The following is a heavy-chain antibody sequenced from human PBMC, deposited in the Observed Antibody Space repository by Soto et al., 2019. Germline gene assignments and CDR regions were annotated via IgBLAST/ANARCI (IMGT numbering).Heavy chain of an antibody. CDR2: ISSSSSYT. V-gene: IGHV3-11*06. D-gene: IGHD6-6*01. J-gene: IGHJ4*02. Sequence: GGSLRLSCAASGFTFSDYYMSWIRQAPGKGLEWVSYISSSSSYTNYADSVKGRFTISRDNAKNSLYLQMNSLRAEDTAVYYCAKGIEYSSSGSYYFDYWGQGTLVTVSS. CDR1: GFTFSDYY. CDR3: AKGIEYSSSGSYYFDY.